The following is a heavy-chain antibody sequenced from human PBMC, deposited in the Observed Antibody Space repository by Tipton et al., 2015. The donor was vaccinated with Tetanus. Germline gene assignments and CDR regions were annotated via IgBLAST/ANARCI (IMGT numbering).Heavy chain of an antibody. CDR3: ARERGYYVNAMDV. Sequence: TLSLTCSVSGGSLSTYFWTWIRQAAGKGLQWIGRIYGTGTTDYNPSLQSRVTMSIDTSKNQVSLKLTSVTAADTAFYYCARERGYYVNAMDVWGQGTTVTVSS. V-gene: IGHV4-4*07. CDR2: IYGTGTT. D-gene: IGHD3-16*01. CDR1: GGSLSTYF. J-gene: IGHJ6*02.